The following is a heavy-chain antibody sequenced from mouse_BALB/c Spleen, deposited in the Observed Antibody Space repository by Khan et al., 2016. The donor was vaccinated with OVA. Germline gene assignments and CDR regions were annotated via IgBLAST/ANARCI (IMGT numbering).Heavy chain of an antibody. D-gene: IGHD1-1*01. V-gene: IGHV1S127*01. CDR3: TRGSYDSPFAY. CDR1: GYTFTSFW. J-gene: IGHJ3*01. CDR2: IDPSKSET. Sequence: QVQLQQSGPELVRPGASVKMSCKASGYTFTSFWIHWVKQRPGQGLEWIGMIDPSKSETRLNQKFKDKATLNVDKSSNIAYMQLSRLTSEGSAVCYCTRGSYDSPFAYWGQGTLVTVSA.